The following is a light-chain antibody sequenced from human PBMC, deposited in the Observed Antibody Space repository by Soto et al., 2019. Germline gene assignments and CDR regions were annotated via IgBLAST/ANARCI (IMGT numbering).Light chain of an antibody. CDR2: KAS. CDR3: QQYDTYVWT. Sequence: DIQMTQSPSTLSASVGDRVTITYRASQSINNWLAWYQQKSGKAPKLLIYKASSLQSGVPSRFSGGGSGTEFTLTISSLQPDDFATYYCQQYDTYVWTFGQGTTVDI. J-gene: IGKJ1*01. V-gene: IGKV1-5*03. CDR1: QSINNW.